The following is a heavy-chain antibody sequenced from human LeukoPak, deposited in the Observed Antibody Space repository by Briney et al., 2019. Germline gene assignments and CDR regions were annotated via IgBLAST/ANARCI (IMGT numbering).Heavy chain of an antibody. J-gene: IGHJ6*02. CDR1: GGSISSYY. V-gene: IGHV4-59*08. Sequence: PSETLSLTCTVSGGSISSYYWSWMRQPPGKGLEWIGYIYYSGSTNYNPSLKSRVTISIDTYKKQFSLKLSSVTAADTAVYYCARSIPVAGIVSDYYYYGMDVWGQGTTVTVSS. CDR3: ARSIPVAGIVSDYYYYGMDV. D-gene: IGHD6-19*01. CDR2: IYYSGST.